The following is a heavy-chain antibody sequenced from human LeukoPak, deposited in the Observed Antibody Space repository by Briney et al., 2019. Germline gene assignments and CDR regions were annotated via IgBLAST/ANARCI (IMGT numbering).Heavy chain of an antibody. J-gene: IGHJ4*02. CDR2: IYYSGST. Sequence: PSETLSLTCTVSGGSSSSYYWSWIRQPPGKGLEWIGYIYYSGSTNYNPSLKSRVTISVDTSKNQFSLKLSSVTAADTAVYYCARFFGDYGDYPFDYWGQGTLVTVSS. CDR3: ARFFGDYGDYPFDY. CDR1: GGSSSSYY. V-gene: IGHV4-59*08. D-gene: IGHD4-17*01.